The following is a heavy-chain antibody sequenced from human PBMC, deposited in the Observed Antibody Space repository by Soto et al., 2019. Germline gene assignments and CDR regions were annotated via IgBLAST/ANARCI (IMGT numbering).Heavy chain of an antibody. CDR1: GGSFSGYY. D-gene: IGHD5-12*01. CDR3: ARSPSLTIVATRVFDY. J-gene: IGHJ4*02. Sequence: PSETLSLTCAVYGGSFSGYYWSWIRQPPGKGLEWIGEINHSGSTNYNPSLKSRVTISVDTSKNQFSLKLSSVTAADTAVYYCARSPSLTIVATRVFDYWGQGTLVTVSS. CDR2: INHSGST. V-gene: IGHV4-34*01.